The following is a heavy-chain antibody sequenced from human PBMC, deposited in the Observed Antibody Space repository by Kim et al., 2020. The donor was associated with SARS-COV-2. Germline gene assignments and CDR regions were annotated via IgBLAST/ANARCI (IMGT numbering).Heavy chain of an antibody. V-gene: IGHV3-21*01. Sequence: DDPRTTRFPISRDNAKNSLYLQMTSLRAEDTAVYYCARAGGDYGDYYFDYWGQGTLVTVSS. J-gene: IGHJ4*02. D-gene: IGHD4-17*01. CDR3: ARAGGDYGDYYFDY.